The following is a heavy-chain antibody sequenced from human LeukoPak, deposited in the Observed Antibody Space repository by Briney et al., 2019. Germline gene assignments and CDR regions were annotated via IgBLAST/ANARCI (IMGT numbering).Heavy chain of an antibody. CDR1: GYTFSSYG. V-gene: IGHV1-18*04. J-gene: IGHJ3*02. D-gene: IGHD3-22*01. CDR3: ARDSSAIVTDDAFDI. CDR2: ISAYNGNT. Sequence: GASVKVSCKASGYTFSSYGFSWVRQAPGQGLEWMGWISAYNGNTNYAQKLQGRVTMTTDTSTSTAYMELRSLRSDDTAVYYCARDSSAIVTDDAFDIWGQGTMVTVSS.